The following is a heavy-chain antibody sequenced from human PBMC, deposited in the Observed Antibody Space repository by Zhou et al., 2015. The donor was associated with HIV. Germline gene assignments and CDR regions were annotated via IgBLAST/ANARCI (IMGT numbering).Heavy chain of an antibody. Sequence: QVQLVQSGAEVKKPGSSVKVSCKASGGTFSSYAISWVRQAPGQGLEWMGGIIPIFGTANYAQKFQGRVTITADESTSTAYMELSSLRSEDTAVYYCARDLGLWGDYYYYGMDVWGQGTTGHRLL. J-gene: IGHJ6*02. CDR1: GGTFSSYA. D-gene: IGHD2-21*01. CDR2: IIPIFGTA. CDR3: ARDLGLWGDYYYYGMDV. V-gene: IGHV1-69*01.